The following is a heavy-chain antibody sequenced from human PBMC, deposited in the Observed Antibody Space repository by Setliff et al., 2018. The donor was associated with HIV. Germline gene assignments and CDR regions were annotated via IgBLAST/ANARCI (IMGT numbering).Heavy chain of an antibody. CDR2: INHSGST. CDR1: GGAFNGYS. CDR3: AQLGMVDDFDY. V-gene: IGHV4-34*01. Sequence: LSLTCAVYGGAFNGYSWTWIRQPPGKGLEWIGGINHSGSTNYNPSLKSQVTISVDTSKNHFSLKLRSVTAADTAVYYCAQLGMVDDFDYWGQGTLVTVSS. D-gene: IGHD1-1*01. J-gene: IGHJ4*02.